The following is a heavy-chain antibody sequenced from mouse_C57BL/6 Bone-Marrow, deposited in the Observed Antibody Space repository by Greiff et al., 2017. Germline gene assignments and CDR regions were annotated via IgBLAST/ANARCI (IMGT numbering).Heavy chain of an antibody. Sequence: QVQLKESGAELVKPGASVKISCKASGYAFSSYWMNWVKQRPGKGLEWIGQIYPGDGDTNYNGKFKGKATLTADKSSSTAYMQLSSLTSEDSAVYFCASPANWDEFAYWGQGTLVTVSA. J-gene: IGHJ3*01. CDR2: IYPGDGDT. CDR3: ASPANWDEFAY. CDR1: GYAFSSYW. V-gene: IGHV1-80*01. D-gene: IGHD4-1*01.